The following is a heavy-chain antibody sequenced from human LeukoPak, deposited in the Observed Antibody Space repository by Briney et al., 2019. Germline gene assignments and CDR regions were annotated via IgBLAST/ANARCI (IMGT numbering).Heavy chain of an antibody. Sequence: GGSLRLSCAASGFTFSDYYMNWIRQAPGKGLEWISYISSSGNTIYYADSVKGRFTISRDNAKNSLYLQMNSLRAEDTAVYYCVREEGYFDYWGQGTLVTVSS. CDR3: VREEGYFDY. CDR1: GFTFSDYY. J-gene: IGHJ4*02. V-gene: IGHV3-11*04. CDR2: ISSSGNTI.